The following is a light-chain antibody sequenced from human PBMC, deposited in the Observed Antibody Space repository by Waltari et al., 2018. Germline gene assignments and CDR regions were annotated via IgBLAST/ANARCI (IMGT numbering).Light chain of an antibody. CDR1: QSVLYNSNNKNY. J-gene: IGKJ1*01. CDR3: QQYYTNPRT. Sequence: DIAMTQSPDSLTVSLGERATINCKSNQSVLYNSNNKNYVAWYQQKPGQAPKLLIYWASTRQSGVPDRFSGSGSGTDFTLTISSLQAEDVAVYHCQQYYTNPRTFGQGTKVEIK. V-gene: IGKV4-1*01. CDR2: WAS.